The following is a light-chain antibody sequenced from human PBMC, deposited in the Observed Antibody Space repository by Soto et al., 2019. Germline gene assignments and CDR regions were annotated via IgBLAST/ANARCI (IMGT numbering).Light chain of an antibody. CDR3: QQFNNYPFT. V-gene: IGKV1D-13*01. CDR1: QGISSA. Sequence: AIQLTQSPSSLSASVGDRVTITCLASQGISSALAWYQQKPGKAPKLLIYDASSLESGVTSRFSGRGSGTDFTLTISSLQPEDFATYYCQQFNNYPFTFGPGTKVDIK. CDR2: DAS. J-gene: IGKJ3*01.